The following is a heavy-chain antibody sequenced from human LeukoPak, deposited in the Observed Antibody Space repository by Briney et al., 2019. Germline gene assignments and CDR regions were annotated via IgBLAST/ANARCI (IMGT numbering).Heavy chain of an antibody. CDR2: ISSSGSTI. V-gene: IGHV3-11*01. CDR1: GFTFSDYY. J-gene: IGHJ6*02. CDR3: ARSVGDDLGYSSSWSWYYGMDV. D-gene: IGHD6-13*01. Sequence: PGGSLRLSCAASGFTFSDYYMSWIRPAPGKGLEWVSYISSSGSTIYYADSVKGRFTISRDNAKNSLYLQMNSLRAEDTAVYYCARSVGDDLGYSSSWSWYYGMDVWGQGTTVTVSS.